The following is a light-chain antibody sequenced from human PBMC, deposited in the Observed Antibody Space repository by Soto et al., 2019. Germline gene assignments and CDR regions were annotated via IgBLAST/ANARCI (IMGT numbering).Light chain of an antibody. CDR3: QQYNSFAYT. CDR1: QSVSIW. V-gene: IGKV1-5*03. CDR2: KAS. J-gene: IGKJ2*01. Sequence: DIQMTQSPATLSASVVDRVTITCRASQSVSIWLARYHQKPGKAPTLLSYKASSLESGVPTRLSGSGSGQEFTLTISSLQPDDVATYYCQQYNSFAYTFGQGTQREI.